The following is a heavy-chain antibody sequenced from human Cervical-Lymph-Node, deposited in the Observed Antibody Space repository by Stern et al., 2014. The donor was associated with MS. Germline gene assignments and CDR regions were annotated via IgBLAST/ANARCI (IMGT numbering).Heavy chain of an antibody. J-gene: IGHJ4*02. Sequence: MQLVESGGAVVQPGSSLRVSCAASGFTFSSYGMHWVRQAPGKGLEWVAVIAYDGNHKYHAASVKGRFTISRNNSKNTLNLQMNSVTPDDTAIYYCARDYEDTSMLFDHWGQGTLVTVSS. CDR2: IAYDGNHK. V-gene: IGHV3-30*03. CDR3: ARDYEDTSMLFDH. CDR1: GFTFSSYG. D-gene: IGHD2-8*01.